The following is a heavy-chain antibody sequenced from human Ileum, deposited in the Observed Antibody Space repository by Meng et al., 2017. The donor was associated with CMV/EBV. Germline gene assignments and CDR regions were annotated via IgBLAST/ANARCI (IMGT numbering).Heavy chain of an antibody. CDR2: MNPNSGNT. CDR3: ARMGYSSTN. J-gene: IGHJ4*02. CDR1: GYTLTSDD. V-gene: IGHV1-8*01. D-gene: IGHD6-13*01. Sequence: KVSCKASGYTLTSDDINWVRQATGQGLEWMGWMNPNSGNTGYAQKFQGRVTMTRNTSISTAYMELSSLIFEDTAVYYCARMGYSSTNWGQGTLVTVSS.